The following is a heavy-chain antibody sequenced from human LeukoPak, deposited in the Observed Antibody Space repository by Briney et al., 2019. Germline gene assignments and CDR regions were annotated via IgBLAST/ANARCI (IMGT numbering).Heavy chain of an antibody. CDR3: ARNFGTSYNS. CDR2: IYSGGTT. CDR1: GSTVSSNY. D-gene: IGHD2-2*01. J-gene: IGHJ4*02. V-gene: IGHV3-53*01. Sequence: GGSLRLSCAASGSTVSSNYMGWVRQAPDKGLEWVSVIYSGGTTYYADSVKGRFTISRDISKNTVFLQMNSLRAEDTAVYYCARNFGTSYNSWGQGILVTVSS.